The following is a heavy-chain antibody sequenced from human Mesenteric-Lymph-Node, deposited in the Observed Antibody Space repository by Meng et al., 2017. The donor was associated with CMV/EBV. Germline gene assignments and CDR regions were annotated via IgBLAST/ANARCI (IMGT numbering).Heavy chain of an antibody. Sequence: SETLSLTCAVSGHSISSGYYWGWIRQPPGKGLEWIGTGYYSGSTYYNPSLKSRVTISVDTSKNQFSLKLSSVTAADTAVYYCAREGLASGWIDYHYGMDVWGQGTTVTVS. V-gene: IGHV4-38-2*02. CDR2: GYYSGST. CDR1: GHSISSGYY. D-gene: IGHD6-19*01. J-gene: IGHJ6*02. CDR3: AREGLASGWIDYHYGMDV.